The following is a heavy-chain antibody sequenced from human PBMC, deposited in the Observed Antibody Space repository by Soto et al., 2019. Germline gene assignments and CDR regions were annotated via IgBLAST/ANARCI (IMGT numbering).Heavy chain of an antibody. D-gene: IGHD3-16*01. J-gene: IGHJ5*02. CDR1: GFTFSTYA. CDR2: ITYDGSNK. CDR3: ARDPHASNWFDP. V-gene: IGHV3-30-3*01. Sequence: QVQLVESGGGVVQPGRSLRLSCEASGFTFSTYAMHWVRQAPGKGLEWVAVITYDGSNKYYAGSVKGRFTISRDNSKNTLYLQMNSLRAEGTALYYCARDPHASNWFDPWGQGTLVTVSS.